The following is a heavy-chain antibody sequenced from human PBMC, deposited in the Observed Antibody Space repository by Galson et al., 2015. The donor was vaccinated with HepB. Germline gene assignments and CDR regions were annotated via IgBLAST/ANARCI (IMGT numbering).Heavy chain of an antibody. CDR3: ARRGSWNSWINGMDV. CDR2: ISPNSGAR. J-gene: IGHJ6*02. Sequence: PVKVSCKASGYTYTDYYVHWVRQAPGHGLEWMGWISPNSGARKNAQKFQGRVTMTGDTSISTVFMELSGLRSDDTAVYYCARRGSWNSWINGMDVWGQGTAVTVSS. CDR1: GYTYTDYY. V-gene: IGHV1-2*02. D-gene: IGHD5-12*01.